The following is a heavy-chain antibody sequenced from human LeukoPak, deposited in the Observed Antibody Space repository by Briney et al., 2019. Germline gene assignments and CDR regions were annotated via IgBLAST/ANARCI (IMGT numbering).Heavy chain of an antibody. V-gene: IGHV1-3*01. CDR1: GYTFTSSI. CDR3: ATGHTSGWYSFDC. CDR2: INAGNGDT. D-gene: IGHD6-19*01. Sequence: ASVKVSCKASGYTFTSSIMRWVRQAPGQRLEWMGRINAGNGDTTSSQRFRGRVTITRDTSANTAYLDLSSLGSEDTAVYYCATGHTSGWYSFDCWGQGTLVTVSS. J-gene: IGHJ4*02.